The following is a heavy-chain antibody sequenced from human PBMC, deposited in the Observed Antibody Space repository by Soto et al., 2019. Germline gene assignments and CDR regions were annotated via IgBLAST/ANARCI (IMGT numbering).Heavy chain of an antibody. CDR3: AKDGIAAAGNYYYYGMDV. D-gene: IGHD6-13*01. Sequence: PGGSLRLSCAASGFTFSSYGMHWVRQAPGKGLEWVAVISYDGSNKYYADSVKGRFTVSRDNSKNTLYLQMNSLRAEDTAVYYCAKDGIAAAGNYYYYGMDVWGQGTTVTVSS. J-gene: IGHJ6*02. CDR1: GFTFSSYG. CDR2: ISYDGSNK. V-gene: IGHV3-30*18.